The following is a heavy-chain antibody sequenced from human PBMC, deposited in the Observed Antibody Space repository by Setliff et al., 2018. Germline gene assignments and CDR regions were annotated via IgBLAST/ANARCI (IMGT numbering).Heavy chain of an antibody. D-gene: IGHD1-26*01. Sequence: PGGSLRLSCAASGFTFDDYTMHWVRQAPGKGLEWVSLISWDGGSTYYVDSVKGRFTISRDNSKNTLYLQMNSLRAEDTAVYYCCSGSYLFVYWGQGSLVTVSS. J-gene: IGHJ4*02. CDR3: CSGSYLFVY. V-gene: IGHV3-43*01. CDR1: GFTFDDYT. CDR2: ISWDGGST.